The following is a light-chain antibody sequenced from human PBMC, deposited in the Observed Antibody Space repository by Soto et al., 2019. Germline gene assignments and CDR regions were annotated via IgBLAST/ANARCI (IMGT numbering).Light chain of an antibody. CDR1: QSVISSY. CDR3: QQYGNSPLS. J-gene: IGKJ3*01. CDR2: GAS. V-gene: IGKV3-20*01. Sequence: IVLTQSPGTLSLSPGERATLSCRAIQSVISSYLAWYQQKPGQAPRLLIYGASNRATCIPDRFSGSGSGADFTLTISRLEPDDFAVYYCQQYGNSPLSFGPGTKVDIK.